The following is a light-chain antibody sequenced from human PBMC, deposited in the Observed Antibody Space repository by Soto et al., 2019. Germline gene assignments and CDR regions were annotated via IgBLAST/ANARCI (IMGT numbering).Light chain of an antibody. V-gene: IGLV2-11*01. CDR2: DVS. Sequence: HSALTQPRSVSGSPGQSVTISCTGTSSDVGYYNYVSWYQQYPGKAPKLMINDVSGRPSGVPDRFSGSKSGNTASLTISSLQPEDVATYYCQKYESAPLTFGGGTK. J-gene: IGLJ2*01. CDR3: QKYESAPLT. CDR1: SSDVGYYNY.